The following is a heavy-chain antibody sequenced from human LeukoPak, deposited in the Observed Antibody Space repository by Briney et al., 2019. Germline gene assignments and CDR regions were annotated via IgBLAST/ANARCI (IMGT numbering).Heavy chain of an antibody. CDR1: GFTFSSYG. CDR3: AKEGRRYSSSWGRIDY. D-gene: IGHD6-13*01. CDR2: IWYDGSNK. Sequence: GGSLRLSCAASGFTFSSYGMHWVRQAPGKGLEWVAVIWYDGSNKYYADSVRGRFTISRDNPKNTLYLQMNSLRAEDTAVYYCAKEGRRYSSSWGRIDYWGQGTLVTVSS. J-gene: IGHJ4*02. V-gene: IGHV3-33*06.